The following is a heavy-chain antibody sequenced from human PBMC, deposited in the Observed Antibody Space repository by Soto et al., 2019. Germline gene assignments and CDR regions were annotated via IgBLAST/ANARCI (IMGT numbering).Heavy chain of an antibody. Sequence: GGSLRLSCAASGFTFNNFAMSWVRQAPGKGLEWVSGIIASGSFTYYAASVKGRFTISRDNRKNTLSLQIDSLRGEDTASYYCVKDSSRWYYFDYWGPGTLVTVSS. D-gene: IGHD6-13*01. CDR3: VKDSSRWYYFDY. CDR2: IIASGSFT. CDR1: GFTFNNFA. V-gene: IGHV3-23*01. J-gene: IGHJ4*02.